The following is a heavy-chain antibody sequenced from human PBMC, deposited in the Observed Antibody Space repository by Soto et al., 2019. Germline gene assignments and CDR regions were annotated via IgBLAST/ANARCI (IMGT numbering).Heavy chain of an antibody. CDR3: ATGTVGAMDY. CDR2: TRNKVDSYTT. V-gene: IGHV3-72*01. Sequence: PGGSLRLSCAASGFTFSDHYMEWVRQAPGKGLEWVGRTRNKVDSYTTEYAASVRGRFTISRDDSNTSLYLQMNSLKPEDTALYYCATGTVGAMDYWGQGTLVTVSS. CDR1: GFTFSDHY. D-gene: IGHD1-26*01. J-gene: IGHJ4*02.